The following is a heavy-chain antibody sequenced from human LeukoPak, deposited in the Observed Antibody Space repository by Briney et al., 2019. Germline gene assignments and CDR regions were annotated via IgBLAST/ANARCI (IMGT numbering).Heavy chain of an antibody. Sequence: ASVKVSCKASGGTFSSYAISWVRQAPGQGLEWMGGIIPIFGTANYAQKFQGRVTITADKSTSTAYMELSSLRSEDTAVYYCARGSRIAARIYNWFDPWGQGTLVTVSS. CDR2: IIPIFGTA. V-gene: IGHV1-69*06. D-gene: IGHD6-6*01. CDR1: GGTFSSYA. J-gene: IGHJ5*02. CDR3: ARGSRIAARIYNWFDP.